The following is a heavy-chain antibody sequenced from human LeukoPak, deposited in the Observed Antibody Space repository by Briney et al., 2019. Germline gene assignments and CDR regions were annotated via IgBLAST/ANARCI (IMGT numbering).Heavy chain of an antibody. V-gene: IGHV3-7*03. J-gene: IGHJ4*02. D-gene: IGHD6-19*01. CDR3: VGGIGWQPDY. CDR1: PGITFSDYW. Sequence: GGSLRLSCAASPGITFSDYWMNWVRQAPGKGLEWVAIIRQDGRETLYLDSVRGRFTISRDNAKSSVYLEINSLRAEDTAVYYCVGGIGWQPDYWGQGTLVPVSS. CDR2: IRQDGRET.